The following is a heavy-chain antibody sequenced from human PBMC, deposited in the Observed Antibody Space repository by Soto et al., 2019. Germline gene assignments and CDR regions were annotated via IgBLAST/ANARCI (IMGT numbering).Heavy chain of an antibody. D-gene: IGHD1-26*01. CDR1: GASFDSYT. J-gene: IGHJ2*01. CDR3: ARGPLYDLESGMYWYFDL. Sequence: QVQLVQSGAEVRKSGSSVKVSCKLSGASFDSYTITWVRPAPGQGLEWMGGIIPIFGTTNYAQNFQGRLTITADGFTSAAYMDLSSLTSEDTAVYYCARGPLYDLESGMYWYFDLWGRGTLVTVSS. CDR2: IIPIFGTT. V-gene: IGHV1-69*01.